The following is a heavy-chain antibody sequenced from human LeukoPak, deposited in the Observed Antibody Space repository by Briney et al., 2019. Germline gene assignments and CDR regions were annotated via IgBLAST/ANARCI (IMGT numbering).Heavy chain of an antibody. CDR1: GFTFDDYT. CDR3: ATERQKYFDY. J-gene: IGHJ4*02. CDR2: ITYDGGSA. Sequence: GGSLRLSCEASGFTFDDYTMHWVRQAPGKGLEWVSLITYDGGSAFYADSVRGRFTISRDNSKNSPSLQMNSLRAEDTALYYCATERQKYFDYWGRGTLVTVSS. V-gene: IGHV3-43*01.